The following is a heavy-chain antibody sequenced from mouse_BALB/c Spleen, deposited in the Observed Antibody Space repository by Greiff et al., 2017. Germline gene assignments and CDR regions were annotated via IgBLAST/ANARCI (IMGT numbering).Heavy chain of an antibody. CDR1: GYSFTDYI. V-gene: IGHV1-39*01. CDR3: ARGLLRNYAMDY. CDR2: INPYYGST. J-gene: IGHJ4*01. D-gene: IGHD2-3*01. Sequence: VQLKQTGPELVKPGASVKISCKASGYSFTDYIMLWVKQSHGKSLEWIGNINPYYGSTSYNLKFKGKATLTVDKSSSTAYMQLNSLTSEDSAVYYCARGLLRNYAMDYWGQGTSVTVSS.